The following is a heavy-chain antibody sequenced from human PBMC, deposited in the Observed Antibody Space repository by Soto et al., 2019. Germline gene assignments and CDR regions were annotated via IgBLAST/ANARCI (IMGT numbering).Heavy chain of an antibody. V-gene: IGHV4-39*01. CDR1: GGSTRSLTYF. Sequence: SETLSLTCAVSGGSTRSLTYFWGWIRQPPGKALEWIGSIYYTGSTYHNPSLKRRLTISVDTSKNQFSLRLSSVTAADTAVYYCARQRGYCSGGSCYRYWYFDLWGRGTLVTVSS. D-gene: IGHD2-15*01. J-gene: IGHJ2*01. CDR3: ARQRGYCSGGSCYRYWYFDL. CDR2: IYYTGST.